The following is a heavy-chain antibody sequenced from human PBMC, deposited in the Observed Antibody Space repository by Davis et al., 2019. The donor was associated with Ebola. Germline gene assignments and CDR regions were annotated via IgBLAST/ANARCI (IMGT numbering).Heavy chain of an antibody. J-gene: IGHJ6*04. CDR3: ARQINSGSRPMDV. D-gene: IGHD1-26*01. CDR2: IYPDDSDT. V-gene: IGHV5-51*01. Sequence: KVSCKASADRYWISWVRQTPGKSLEWMGIIYPDDSDTRYSPSFQGQVTISADKSIRTAYLQWSSLKASDTAMYYCARQINSGSRPMDVWGKGTTVTVSS. CDR1: ADRYW.